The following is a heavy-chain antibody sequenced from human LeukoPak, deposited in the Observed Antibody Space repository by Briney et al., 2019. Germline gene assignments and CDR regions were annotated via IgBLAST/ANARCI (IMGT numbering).Heavy chain of an antibody. D-gene: IGHD4-17*01. V-gene: IGHV4-59*01. CDR2: IYYSGST. Sequence: PSETLSLTCTVSGGSISSYYWSWIRQPPGKGLEWIGYIYYSGSTNYNPSLKSRATISVDTSKNQFSLKLSSVTAADTAVYYCARAIYGDPYYFDYWGQGTLVTVSS. CDR3: ARAIYGDPYYFDY. J-gene: IGHJ4*02. CDR1: GGSISSYY.